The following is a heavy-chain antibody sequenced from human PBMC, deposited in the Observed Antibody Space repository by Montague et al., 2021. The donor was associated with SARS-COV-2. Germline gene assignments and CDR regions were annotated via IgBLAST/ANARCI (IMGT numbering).Heavy chain of an antibody. V-gene: IGHV4-4*07. J-gene: IGHJ5*01. CDR2: LSTSGST. Sequence: SETLSLTCSVSGGSITTYYWSWVRQPAGKGLEWIGRLSTSGSTNYNPSLKSRVTMSLDTSKNQVSLKLSSVTAADTAVYYCARDASSATSPANNGFDSWGQGTLVTVSS. CDR3: ARDASSATSPANNGFDS. CDR1: GGSITTYY. D-gene: IGHD2-2*01.